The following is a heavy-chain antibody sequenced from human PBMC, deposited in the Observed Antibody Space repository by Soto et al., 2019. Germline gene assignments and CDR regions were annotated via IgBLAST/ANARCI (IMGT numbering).Heavy chain of an antibody. CDR1: GYTFTSYG. CDR3: ARVPSPGYDILTGYYYYYYYMDV. J-gene: IGHJ6*03. CDR2: ISAYNGNT. D-gene: IGHD3-9*01. V-gene: IGHV1-18*01. Sequence: ASVKVSCKASGYTFTSYGINWVRQAPGQGLEWMGWISAYNGNTNYAQKLQGRVTRTTGTSTSTAYMELRSLRSDDTAVYYCARVPSPGYDILTGYYYYYYYMDVWGKGTTVTVSS.